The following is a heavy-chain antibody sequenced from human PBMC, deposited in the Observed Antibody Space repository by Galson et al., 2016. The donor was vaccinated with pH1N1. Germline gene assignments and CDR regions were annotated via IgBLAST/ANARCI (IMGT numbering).Heavy chain of an antibody. Sequence: PALVKPTQTLTLTCTFSGFSLSTFGVRVSWIRQSPGKALEWLARIDWDDEKFYSPSLKTRLTISKDTSKDQVVLTMPTRDPVDTGTYYCARMGVASGGRYYYGMDVWGQGTTVTVSS. CDR2: IDWDDEK. CDR3: ARMGVASGGRYYYGMDV. CDR1: GFSLSTFGVR. V-gene: IGHV2-70*04. J-gene: IGHJ6*02. D-gene: IGHD3-10*01.